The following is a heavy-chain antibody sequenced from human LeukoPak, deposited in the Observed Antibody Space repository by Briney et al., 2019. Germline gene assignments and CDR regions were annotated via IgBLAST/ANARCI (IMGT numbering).Heavy chain of an antibody. CDR2: MNPNSGNT. J-gene: IGHJ4*02. Sequence: ASVKVSCKASGYTFTSYDINWVRQATGQGLEWMGWMNPNSGNTGYAQKFQGRVTMTRNTSISTAYTELSSLRSEDTAVYYCARGLTYNYYDSSGHNDYWGQGTLVTVSS. CDR1: GYTFTSYD. D-gene: IGHD3-22*01. V-gene: IGHV1-8*01. CDR3: ARGLTYNYYDSSGHNDY.